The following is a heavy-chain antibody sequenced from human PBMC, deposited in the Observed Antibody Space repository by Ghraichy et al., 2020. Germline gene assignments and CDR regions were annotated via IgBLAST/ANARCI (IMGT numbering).Heavy chain of an antibody. Sequence: ASVKVSCKVSGYTLTELSMHWVRQAPGKGLEWMGGFDPEDGETIYAQKFQGRVTMTEDTSTDTAYMELSSLRSEDTAVYYCATVTGDSSGYYPEYYFDYWGQGTLVTVSS. CDR2: FDPEDGET. J-gene: IGHJ4*02. V-gene: IGHV1-24*01. CDR1: GYTLTELS. CDR3: ATVTGDSSGYYPEYYFDY. D-gene: IGHD3-22*01.